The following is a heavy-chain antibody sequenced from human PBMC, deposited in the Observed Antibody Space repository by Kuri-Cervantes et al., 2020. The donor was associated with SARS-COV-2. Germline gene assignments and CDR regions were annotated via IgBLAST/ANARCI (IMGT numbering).Heavy chain of an antibody. CDR1: GYSFTGYW. CDR3: ARQDIVVVVAATPHAFDI. J-gene: IGHJ3*02. D-gene: IGHD2-15*01. CDR2: IYPGDSDT. V-gene: IGHV5-51*01. Sequence: GESLKSSCKGSGYSFTGYWIGWARQMPGKGLEWMGIIYPGDSDTRYSPSFQGQVTISADKSISTAYLQWSSLKASDTAMYYCARQDIVVVVAATPHAFDIWGQGTMVTVSS.